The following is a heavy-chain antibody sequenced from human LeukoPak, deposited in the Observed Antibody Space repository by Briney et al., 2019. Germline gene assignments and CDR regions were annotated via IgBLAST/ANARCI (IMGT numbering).Heavy chain of an antibody. D-gene: IGHD4-17*01. Sequence: PGGSLRLSCAASGITFSSYAMSWVRQAPGKGLKWVSAISGSGGSTYYADSVKGRFTISRDNSKNTLHLQMNSLRAEDTAVYYCARGGRTLIDYGDYVWGQGTLVTVSS. CDR2: ISGSGGST. V-gene: IGHV3-23*01. CDR1: GITFSSYA. CDR3: ARGGRTLIDYGDYV. J-gene: IGHJ4*02.